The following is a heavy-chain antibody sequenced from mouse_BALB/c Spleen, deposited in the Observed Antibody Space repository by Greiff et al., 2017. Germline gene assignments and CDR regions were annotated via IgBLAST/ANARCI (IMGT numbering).Heavy chain of an antibody. CDR3: ARPRLLRLEYFDV. D-gene: IGHD1-2*01. V-gene: IGHV4-1*02. Sequence: EVKVVESGGGLVQPGGSLKLSCAASGFDFSRYWMSWVRQAPGKGLEWIGEINPDSSTINYTPSLKDKFIISRDNAKNTLYLQMSKVRSEDTALYYCARPRLLRLEYFDVWGAGTTVTVSS. CDR1: GFDFSRYW. CDR2: INPDSSTI. J-gene: IGHJ1*01.